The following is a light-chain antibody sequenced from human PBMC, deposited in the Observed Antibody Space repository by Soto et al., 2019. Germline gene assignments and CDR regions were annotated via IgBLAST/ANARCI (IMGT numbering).Light chain of an antibody. CDR1: QSVSIY. V-gene: IGKV3-11*01. J-gene: IGKJ4*01. CDR3: LQSSNWPALT. CDR2: DAS. Sequence: EIVLTQSPATLSLSPGERATLSCRASQSVSIYLAWYQQKPGQPPRLLIYDASNRATGIPVRFSGSGSGTDFTLTISSLEPVDFAVYYCLQSSNWPALTFGGGTKVEIK.